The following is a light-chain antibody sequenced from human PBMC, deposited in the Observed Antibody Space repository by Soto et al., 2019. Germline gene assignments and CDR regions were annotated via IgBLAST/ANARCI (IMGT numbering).Light chain of an antibody. CDR2: DAS. CDR1: QSFRGL. V-gene: IGKV3-11*01. CDR3: QQRSNWPPL. Sequence: EVVLTQSPVTLSLSPGERATLSCRASQSFRGLLAWYQQKPGQAPRLLIYDASNRATGIPARFSGSGSGTDFTLTISSLEPEDFAVYYCQQRSNWPPLFGQGTRLEIK. J-gene: IGKJ5*01.